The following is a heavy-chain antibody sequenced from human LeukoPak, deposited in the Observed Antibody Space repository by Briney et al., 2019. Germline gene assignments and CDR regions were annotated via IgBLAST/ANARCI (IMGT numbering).Heavy chain of an antibody. D-gene: IGHD5-18*01. CDR2: ISYDGSNK. V-gene: IGHV3-30*04. CDR1: GFTFSSYA. Sequence: PGGSLRLSCAASGFTFSSYAMHWVRQAPGKGLEWVAVISYDGSNKYYADSVKGRFTISRDNSKNTLYLQMNSLRAEDTAVYYCARDTHTAIAPGYWGQGTLVTVSS. J-gene: IGHJ4*02. CDR3: ARDTHTAIAPGY.